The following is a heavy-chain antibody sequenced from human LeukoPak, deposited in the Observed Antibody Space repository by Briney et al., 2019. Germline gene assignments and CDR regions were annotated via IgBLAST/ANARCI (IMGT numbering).Heavy chain of an antibody. D-gene: IGHD3-10*01. Sequence: GGSLRLSCAASGFTFSSYGMHWVRQAPGKGLEWVAFIRYDGSNKYYADSVKGRFTISRDNSKNTLYLQMNSLRPGDTALYYCAKDKGIISGFYYFDSWGQGTLVAVSS. CDR3: AKDKGIISGFYYFDS. V-gene: IGHV3-30*02. J-gene: IGHJ4*02. CDR2: IRYDGSNK. CDR1: GFTFSSYG.